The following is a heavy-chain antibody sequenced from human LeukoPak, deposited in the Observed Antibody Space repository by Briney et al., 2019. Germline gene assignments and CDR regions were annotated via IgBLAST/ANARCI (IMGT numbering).Heavy chain of an antibody. D-gene: IGHD3-22*01. CDR3: ARDSYDSSGNYLDY. CDR2: ISGYNDNT. CDR1: GYIFTNYG. J-gene: IGHJ4*02. Sequence: GASVKVSCKASGYIFTNYGISWVRQAPGQGLEWMGWISGYNDNTNYAQKVQGRVTMTTDTSTSTAYMELRSLRSDDTAVYYCARDSYDSSGNYLDYWGQGTLVTVSS. V-gene: IGHV1-18*01.